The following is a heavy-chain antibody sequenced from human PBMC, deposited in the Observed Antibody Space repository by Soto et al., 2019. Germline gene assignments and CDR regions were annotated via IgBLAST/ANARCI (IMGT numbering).Heavy chain of an antibody. J-gene: IGHJ4*02. V-gene: IGHV3-33*01. CDR2: IWYDGSNK. CDR1: GFTFSSDG. Sequence: QVQLVESGGGVVQPGRSLRLSCAASGFTFSSDGRHWVRQAPGKGLEWVAAIWYDGSNKYYADSVKGRFTISRDNSKNTLYLKMNRLRAEARAVYYVARDTSSSWYVDSWGQGTLVTVSS. CDR3: ARDTSSSWYVDS. D-gene: IGHD6-13*01.